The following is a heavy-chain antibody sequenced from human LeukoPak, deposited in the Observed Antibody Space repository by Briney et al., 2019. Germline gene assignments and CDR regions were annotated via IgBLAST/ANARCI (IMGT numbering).Heavy chain of an antibody. CDR3: ARAIYYYGSGSYYNPPFYYYYYMDV. CDR2: IGTAGDT. J-gene: IGHJ6*03. CDR1: GFTFSSYD. V-gene: IGHV3-13*01. D-gene: IGHD3-10*01. Sequence: GGSLRLSCAASGFTFSSYDMHWVRQAIGKGLEWVSAIGTAGDTYYPGSVKGRFTISRENAKNSLYLQMNSLRAGDTAVYYCARAIYYYGSGSYYNPPFYYYYYMDVWGKGTTVTVSS.